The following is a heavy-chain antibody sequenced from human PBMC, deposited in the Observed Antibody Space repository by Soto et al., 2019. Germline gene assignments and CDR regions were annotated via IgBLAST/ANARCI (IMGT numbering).Heavy chain of an antibody. D-gene: IGHD3-10*01. CDR3: ASTRSYDSHRPFDY. CDR2: ISPYNGDT. J-gene: IGHJ4*02. Sequence: APVDVSFKACGYTFTTCVISWLRQSPGQGLEWMGWISPYNGDTKYAQNLQGRVTLTTDTSTSTGYMELRSLTSDDTAVYYCASTRSYDSHRPFDYWGQGTLVTVSS. V-gene: IGHV1-18*04. CDR1: GYTFTTCV.